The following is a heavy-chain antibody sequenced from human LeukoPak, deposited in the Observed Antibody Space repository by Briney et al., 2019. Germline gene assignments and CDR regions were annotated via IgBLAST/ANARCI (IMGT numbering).Heavy chain of an antibody. CDR2: IFNGGST. V-gene: IGHV3-53*05. D-gene: IGHD6-19*01. Sequence: GGSLRLSCAASGFAVSSNHMNWVRQAPGKGLEWVPVIFNGGSTYYADSVKGRFTISRDNSKNTLYLQMNSLRAEDTAVYYCARGTPSSSGWLYYGMDVWGQGTTVTVSS. J-gene: IGHJ6*02. CDR1: GFAVSSNH. CDR3: ARGTPSSSGWLYYGMDV.